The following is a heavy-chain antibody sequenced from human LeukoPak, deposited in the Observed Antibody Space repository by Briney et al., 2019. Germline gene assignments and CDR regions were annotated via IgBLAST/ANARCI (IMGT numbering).Heavy chain of an antibody. Sequence: PGGSLRLSCAASGFTFSTYAMSWVRQAPGKGLEWVALLSSSGDSPHYADPVKGRVTITRDNSRNTLYLQMNSLRAEDTAVYYCARLGSGSTLDCWGQGILVTVSS. CDR2: LSSSGDSP. J-gene: IGHJ4*02. CDR3: ARLGSGSTLDC. CDR1: GFTFSTYA. D-gene: IGHD3-10*01. V-gene: IGHV3-23*01.